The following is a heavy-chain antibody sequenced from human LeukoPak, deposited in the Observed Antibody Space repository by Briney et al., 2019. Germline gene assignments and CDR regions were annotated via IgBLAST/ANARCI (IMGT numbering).Heavy chain of an antibody. CDR2: ISAYNGNT. CDR1: GYTFTSYG. V-gene: IGHV1-18*01. Sequence: GASVKVSCKASGYTFTSYGISWVRQAPGQRLEWMGWISAYNGNTNYAQKLQGRVTMTTDTSTSTAYMELRSLRSDDTAVYYCARDPRMGSYSSSSIFPYYYYGMDVWGQGTTVTVSS. J-gene: IGHJ6*02. CDR3: ARDPRMGSYSSSSIFPYYYYGMDV. D-gene: IGHD6-6*01.